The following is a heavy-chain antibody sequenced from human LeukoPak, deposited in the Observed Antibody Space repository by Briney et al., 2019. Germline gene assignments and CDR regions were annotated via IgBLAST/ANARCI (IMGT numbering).Heavy chain of an antibody. CDR1: GGTFSSYA. Sequence: SVTVSCTASGGTFSSYAISWVRQARRQGLEWMGRIIPILGIANYAQKFQGRVTITADKSTSTAYMELSSLRSEDTAVYYCANVEMATKGYGMDVWGQGTTVTVSS. CDR2: IIPILGIA. CDR3: ANVEMATKGYGMDV. J-gene: IGHJ6*02. D-gene: IGHD5-24*01. V-gene: IGHV1-69*04.